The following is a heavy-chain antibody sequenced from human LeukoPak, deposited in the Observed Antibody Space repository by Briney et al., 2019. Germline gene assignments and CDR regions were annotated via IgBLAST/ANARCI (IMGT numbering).Heavy chain of an antibody. V-gene: IGHV7-4-1*02. CDR1: GYTFTGYY. CDR2: INTNTGNP. J-gene: IGHJ4*02. CDR3: ARGNPFLNYVFDY. Sequence: ASEKVSCRASGYTFTGYYMHWVRQAPGQGLEWMGWINTNTGNPTYAQGFAGRFVFSLDTSVSTAYLQISSLKAEDTAVYYCARGNPFLNYVFDYWGQGTLVTVSS. D-gene: IGHD1-7*01.